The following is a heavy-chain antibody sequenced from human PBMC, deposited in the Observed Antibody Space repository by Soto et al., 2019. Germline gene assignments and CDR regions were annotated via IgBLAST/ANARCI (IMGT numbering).Heavy chain of an antibody. CDR1: GGSISSYF. CDR2: RYYCGRT. V-gene: IGHV4-59*01. CDR3: ARDNLGSLDY. D-gene: IGHD1-20*01. Sequence: PSVIRSLNCSVSGGSISSYFWSWIRQPPGKGLEWIVYRYYCGRTNYNPSLKSRLAMSVDRSKKQFSMKLSSVTAADTALYFCARDNLGSLDYWGQGTLVTVTS. J-gene: IGHJ4*02.